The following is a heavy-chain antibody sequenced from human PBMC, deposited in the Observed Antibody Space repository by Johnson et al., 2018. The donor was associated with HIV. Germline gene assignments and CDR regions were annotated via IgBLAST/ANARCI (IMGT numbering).Heavy chain of an antibody. CDR2: ISYDGNNK. D-gene: IGHD3-22*01. V-gene: IGHV3-33*08. CDR3: ARDARYYYDSRGDAFDI. Sequence: QVQLVESGGGVVRPGGSLRLSCAASGFIFDDYGMSWVRQAPGKGLEWVALISYDGNNKYYADSVKGRFNISRDNSKNTQYLQMNSLRAEDTAVYYCARDARYYYDSRGDAFDIWGQGTMVTVSS. CDR1: GFIFDDYG. J-gene: IGHJ3*02.